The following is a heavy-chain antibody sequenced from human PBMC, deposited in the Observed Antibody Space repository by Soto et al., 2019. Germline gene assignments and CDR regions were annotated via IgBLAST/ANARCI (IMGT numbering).Heavy chain of an antibody. J-gene: IGHJ4*02. D-gene: IGHD6-13*01. Sequence: GASVKVSCKASGGTFSSYAISWVRQAPGQGLEWMGGIIPIFGTANYAQKFQGRVTITADKSTSTAYMELSSLRSEDTAVYYCARLKGSWHRYYFDYWGQGTLVTVSS. CDR2: IIPIFGTA. CDR1: GGTFSSYA. V-gene: IGHV1-69*06. CDR3: ARLKGSWHRYYFDY.